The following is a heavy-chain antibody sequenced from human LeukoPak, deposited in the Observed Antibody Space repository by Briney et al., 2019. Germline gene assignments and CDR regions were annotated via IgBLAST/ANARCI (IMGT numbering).Heavy chain of an antibody. D-gene: IGHD3-22*01. CDR1: GFTFSSFA. Sequence: PGRSLRLSCAASGFTFSSFAMHWVRQAPGKGLEWVALISYDGSNKYYADSVKGRFTISRDNSKNTLYLQMNSLRAEDTAVYYCARDLEDSSPFGAFDMWGQGTMVTVSS. CDR3: ARDLEDSSPFGAFDM. CDR2: ISYDGSNK. J-gene: IGHJ3*02. V-gene: IGHV3-30-3*01.